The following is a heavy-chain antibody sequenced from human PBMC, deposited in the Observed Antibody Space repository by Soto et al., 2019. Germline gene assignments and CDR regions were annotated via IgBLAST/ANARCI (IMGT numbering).Heavy chain of an antibody. V-gene: IGHV3-23*01. Sequence: EVQLLESGGGLVQPGGSLRLSCAASGFTFRIYAMSWVRQAPGKGLEWVSSISDSGSFTYYADSVQGRFTISRDNSKDTVLLQMNSVSGEATAVYYCAKFRAKDFRGYPYGPPNFDYRGQGTLFTVSS. CDR3: AKFRAKDFRGYPYGPPNFDY. CDR1: GFTFRIYA. D-gene: IGHD5-18*01. J-gene: IGHJ4*02. CDR2: ISDSGSFT.